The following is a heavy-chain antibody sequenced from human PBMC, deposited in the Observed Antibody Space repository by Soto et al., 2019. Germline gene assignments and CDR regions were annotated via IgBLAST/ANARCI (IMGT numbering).Heavy chain of an antibody. Sequence: EVQLVESGGGLVQPGGSLRLSCAASGFTFSSYEMNWVRQAPGKGLEWVSYISSSGSTIYYADSVKGRFTISRDNAKNSLDLKMNSLRAEDTDVYYCARGQYSSGGGYFDYWGQETLVTVSS. CDR3: ARGQYSSGGGYFDY. J-gene: IGHJ4*02. CDR1: GFTFSSYE. D-gene: IGHD6-19*01. V-gene: IGHV3-48*03. CDR2: ISSSGSTI.